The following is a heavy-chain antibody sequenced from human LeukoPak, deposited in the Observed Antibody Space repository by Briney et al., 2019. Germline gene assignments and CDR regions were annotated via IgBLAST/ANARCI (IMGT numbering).Heavy chain of an antibody. V-gene: IGHV4-34*01. CDR2: INHSGST. CDR3: ARDLSGWYQY. Sequence: SETLSLTCAVYGGSFSGYYWSWIRQPPGKGLEWIGEINHSGSTNYNPSLKSRVTISVDTSKNQFSLKLSSVTAADTAVYYCARDLSGWYQYWGQGTLVTVSS. J-gene: IGHJ4*02. D-gene: IGHD6-19*01. CDR1: GGSFSGYY.